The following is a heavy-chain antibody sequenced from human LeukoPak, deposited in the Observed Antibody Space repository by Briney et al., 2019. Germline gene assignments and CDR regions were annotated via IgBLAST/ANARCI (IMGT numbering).Heavy chain of an antibody. Sequence: SETLSLTCTVSGGSISSSSYYWSWIRQPPGKGLEWIGEINHSGSTNYNPSLKSRVTISVDTSKNQFSLKLSSVTAADTAVYYCAREGRIVVGYSYYFDYWGQGTLVTVSS. CDR1: GGSISSSSYY. D-gene: IGHD3-22*01. CDR3: AREGRIVVGYSYYFDY. CDR2: INHSGST. J-gene: IGHJ4*02. V-gene: IGHV4-39*07.